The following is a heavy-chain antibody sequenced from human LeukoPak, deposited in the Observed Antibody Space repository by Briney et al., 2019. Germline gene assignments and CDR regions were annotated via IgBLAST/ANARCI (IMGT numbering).Heavy chain of an antibody. J-gene: IGHJ4*02. CDR2: IYYGGST. V-gene: IGHV4-59*08. CDR3: ASSSWYGKLDY. Sequence: SETLSHTCTVSGGSISSYYWSWIRQPPGKGLEWIGYIYYGGSTNYNPSLKSRVTISVDTSKNQFSLKLSSVTAADTAVYYCASSSWYGKLDYWGQGTLVTVSS. D-gene: IGHD6-13*01. CDR1: GGSISSYY.